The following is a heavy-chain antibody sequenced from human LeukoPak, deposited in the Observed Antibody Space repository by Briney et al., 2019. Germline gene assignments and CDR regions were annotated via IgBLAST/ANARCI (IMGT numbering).Heavy chain of an antibody. Sequence: GGSLRLSCAASGFTVSSNYMSWVRQAPGKGLEWVSVIYSGGSTYYADSVKGRFTISRDNSKNTLYLQMNSLRAEDTAVYYCVRRTTGEYYFDYWGQGTLVTVSS. V-gene: IGHV3-53*01. D-gene: IGHD7-27*01. CDR3: VRRTTGEYYFDY. CDR2: IYSGGST. J-gene: IGHJ4*02. CDR1: GFTVSSNY.